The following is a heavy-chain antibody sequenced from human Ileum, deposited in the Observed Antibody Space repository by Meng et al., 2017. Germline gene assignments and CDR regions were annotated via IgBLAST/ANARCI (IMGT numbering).Heavy chain of an antibody. Sequence: EVQVVGSGGGLVQPGGSLRLSCAASGFPFSFYTMSWVRQAPGKGLEWVSLISGNGDNTDYADSVKGRFTISRDNSKDMLYLQMNSLRVEDTAIYYCAFDFWGQGTLVTVSS. CDR3: AFDF. J-gene: IGHJ5*01. CDR1: GFPFSFYT. CDR2: ISGNGDNT. V-gene: IGHV3-23*04.